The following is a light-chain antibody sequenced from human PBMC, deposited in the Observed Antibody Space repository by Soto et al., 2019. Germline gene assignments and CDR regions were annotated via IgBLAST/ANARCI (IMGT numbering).Light chain of an antibody. CDR3: QQRTNWPWT. V-gene: IGKV3D-20*02. CDR1: QRVSDSY. Sequence: EIVLTQSPGTLSLSPGDRATLSCRASQRVSDSYLAWYQHKPGQAPRLLMYDASNRATDVPTRFSGSGSGTDFTLTISSLEPEDFAVYYCQQRTNWPWTFGPGTKVDIK. CDR2: DAS. J-gene: IGKJ1*01.